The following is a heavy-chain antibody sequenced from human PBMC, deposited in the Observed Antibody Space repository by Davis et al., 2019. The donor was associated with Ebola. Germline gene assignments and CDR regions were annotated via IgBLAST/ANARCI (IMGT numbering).Heavy chain of an antibody. Sequence: GESLKISCAASGFTFSGSAMHCVRQASGKGLEWVGRIRSKANSYATAYAASVKGRFTISRDDSKNTAYLQMNSLKTEDTAVYYCTALITMVRGVAPDYYYGMDVWGQGTTVTVSS. CDR3: TALITMVRGVAPDYYYGMDV. V-gene: IGHV3-73*01. J-gene: IGHJ6*02. D-gene: IGHD3-10*01. CDR1: GFTFSGSA. CDR2: IRSKANSYAT.